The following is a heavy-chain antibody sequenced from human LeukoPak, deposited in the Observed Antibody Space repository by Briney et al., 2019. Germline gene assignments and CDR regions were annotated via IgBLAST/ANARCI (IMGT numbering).Heavy chain of an antibody. CDR1: GYTFTGYY. J-gene: IGHJ4*02. D-gene: IGHD6-19*01. Sequence: ASVKVSCKASGYTFTGYYMNWVRHAPGQGLEWMGWMNPDSGGTNYAQKFQGRVTMTRDTSISTAYMDLSRLRSDDTAVYYCARGAPNSSGFRLVDNWGQGTLVTVSS. CDR3: ARGAPNSSGFRLVDN. V-gene: IGHV1-2*02. CDR2: MNPDSGGT.